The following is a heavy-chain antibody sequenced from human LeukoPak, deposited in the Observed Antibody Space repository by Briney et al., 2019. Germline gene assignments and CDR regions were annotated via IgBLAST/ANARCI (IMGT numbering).Heavy chain of an antibody. J-gene: IGHJ3*02. D-gene: IGHD1-26*01. Sequence: SETLSLTCTVSGGSISSYYWSWIRQPPGKGLEWIGYIYYSGSTNYNPSLKSRVTISVDTSKNQFSLKLSSVTAADTAVYYCARFGATTHAFDIWGQGTMVTVSS. CDR2: IYYSGST. V-gene: IGHV4-59*01. CDR3: ARFGATTHAFDI. CDR1: GGSISSYY.